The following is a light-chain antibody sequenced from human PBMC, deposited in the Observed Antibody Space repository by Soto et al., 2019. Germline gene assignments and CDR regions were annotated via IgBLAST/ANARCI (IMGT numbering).Light chain of an antibody. CDR2: GSS. V-gene: IGKV3-15*01. CDR1: QSVGSN. CDR3: QQYTNWPPIT. Sequence: EILLTESPATLPVSPGERATLSCGASQSVGSNLAWFQQKPGQAPRLLIYGSSTRATGVPARFSGSGSGADFTLTISNLQSEDFAVYYCQQYTNWPPITFGQGTRLEIK. J-gene: IGKJ5*01.